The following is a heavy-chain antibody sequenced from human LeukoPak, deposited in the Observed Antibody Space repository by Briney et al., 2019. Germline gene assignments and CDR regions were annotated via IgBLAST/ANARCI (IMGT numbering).Heavy chain of an antibody. Sequence: PSGTLSLTCTVSGGSISSYYWSWIRQPPGKGLEWIGYIYYSGSTNYNPPLKSRVTISVDTSKNQFSLKLSSVTAADTAVYYCARRPHSSGFDYWGQGTLVTVSS. J-gene: IGHJ4*02. CDR2: IYYSGST. D-gene: IGHD3-22*01. CDR1: GGSISSYY. CDR3: ARRPHSSGFDY. V-gene: IGHV4-59*08.